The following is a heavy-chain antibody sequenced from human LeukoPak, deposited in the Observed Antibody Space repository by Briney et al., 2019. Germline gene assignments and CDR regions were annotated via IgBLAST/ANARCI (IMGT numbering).Heavy chain of an antibody. CDR2: IRYDGSNK. D-gene: IGHD3-10*01. J-gene: IGHJ4*02. V-gene: IGHV3-30*02. CDR1: GFTFSSYG. CDR3: AKIDQGLLWFGESRTFDY. Sequence: GGSLRLSCAASGFTFSSYGMHWVRQAPGKGLEWVAFIRYDGSNKYYADSVKGRFTISRDNSKNTLYLQMNSLRAEDTAVYYCAKIDQGLLWFGESRTFDYWGQGTLVTVSS.